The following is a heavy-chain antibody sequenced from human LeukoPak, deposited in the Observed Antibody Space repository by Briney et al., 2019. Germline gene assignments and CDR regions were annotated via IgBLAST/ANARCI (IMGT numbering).Heavy chain of an antibody. D-gene: IGHD3-22*01. CDR3: ARGMADYYDSSGYYGDYFDY. V-gene: IGHV3-21*01. Sequence: GGSLRLSCAASGFTFSSYSMNWVRQAPGKGLEWVSSISSSSNIYYADSVKGRFTISRDNAKNSLYLQMNSLRAEDTAVYYCARGMADYYDSSGYYGDYFDYWGQGTLVTVSS. CDR2: ISSSSNI. J-gene: IGHJ4*02. CDR1: GFTFSSYS.